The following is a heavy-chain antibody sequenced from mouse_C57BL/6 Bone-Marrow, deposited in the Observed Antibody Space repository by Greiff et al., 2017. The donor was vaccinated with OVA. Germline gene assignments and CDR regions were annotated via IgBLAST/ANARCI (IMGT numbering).Heavy chain of an antibody. D-gene: IGHD1-1*01. Sequence: VQLQQPGAELVKPGASVKMSCKASGYTFTSYWITWVKQRPGQGLEWIGDIYPGSGSTNYNEKFKSKATLTVDTSSSTAYMQLSSLTSEDSAVYYCARGYYYGSSFFAYWGQGTLVTVSA. CDR1: GYTFTSYW. V-gene: IGHV1-55*01. CDR3: ARGYYYGSSFFAY. CDR2: IYPGSGST. J-gene: IGHJ3*01.